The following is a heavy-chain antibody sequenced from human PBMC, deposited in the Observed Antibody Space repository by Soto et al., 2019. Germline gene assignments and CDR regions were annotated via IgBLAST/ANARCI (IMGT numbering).Heavy chain of an antibody. Sequence: SETLSLTCTVSGGSISSYYWSWIRQPPGKGLEWIGYIYYSGSTNYNPSIKSRVTISVDTSKNQFSLKLSSVTAADTAVYYFSTDRYCSSTSCYRPGHWFDPWGQGTLVTVSS. J-gene: IGHJ5*02. CDR1: GGSISSYY. CDR3: STDRYCSSTSCYRPGHWFDP. CDR2: IYYSGST. V-gene: IGHV4-59*12. D-gene: IGHD2-2*01.